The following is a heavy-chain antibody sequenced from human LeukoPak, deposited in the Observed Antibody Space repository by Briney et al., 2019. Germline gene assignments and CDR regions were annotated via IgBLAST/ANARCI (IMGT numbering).Heavy chain of an antibody. CDR3: ARESGWSYYYYYMDV. CDR2: IYTSGST. Sequence: PSETLSLTCTVSGGSISSGSYYWSWIRQPAGKGLEWIGRIYTSGSTNYNPSLKSRVTISVDASKNQFSLKLSSVTAADTAVYYCARESGWSYYYYYMDVWGKGTTVTVSS. J-gene: IGHJ6*03. CDR1: GGSISSGSYY. D-gene: IGHD3-3*01. V-gene: IGHV4-61*02.